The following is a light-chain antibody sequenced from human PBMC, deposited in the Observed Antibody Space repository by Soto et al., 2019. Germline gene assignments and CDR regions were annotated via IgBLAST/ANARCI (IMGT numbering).Light chain of an antibody. CDR2: YAS. CDR3: QHYKSDSQT. CDR1: QRIGRL. Sequence: DTQMTQSPSALSASVGDRVTITCRASQRIGRLLAWYQQKPGKAPKLLISYASTLESGVPSRFSASGSGTEFALTISSLQPDDFATYYCQHYKSDSQTFGQGTKVDIK. V-gene: IGKV1-5*01. J-gene: IGKJ1*01.